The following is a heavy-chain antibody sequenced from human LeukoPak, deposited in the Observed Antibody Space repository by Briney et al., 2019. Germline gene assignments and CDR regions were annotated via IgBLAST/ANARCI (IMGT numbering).Heavy chain of an antibody. CDR2: INPNSGGT. D-gene: IGHD2-2*02. CDR3: AAQCNDDFCYKRDYMDV. Sequence: RASVKVSCKTSKNMFTGYFMHWVRQAPGQGLEWIGWINPNSGGTLFARRFQGRVTVARDTSIGATYMELSRLTSDDTALYYCAAQCNDDFCYKRDYMDVWGKGTMVIVSS. CDR1: KNMFTGYF. V-gene: IGHV1-2*02. J-gene: IGHJ6*03.